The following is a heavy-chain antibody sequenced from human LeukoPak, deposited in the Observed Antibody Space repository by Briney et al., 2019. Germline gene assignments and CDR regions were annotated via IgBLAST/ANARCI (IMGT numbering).Heavy chain of an antibody. V-gene: IGHV4-59*01. Sequence: SETLSLTCTVSGGSMSDYYWSWIRQPPGKRLEWIGYIYYTGSTNYNPSLKDRVTISIDTSKNQFSLKLSSVTAAGTALYYCARDYTMTHASDIWGQGTLVTVSS. D-gene: IGHD3-22*01. J-gene: IGHJ3*02. CDR3: ARDYTMTHASDI. CDR1: GGSMSDYY. CDR2: IYYTGST.